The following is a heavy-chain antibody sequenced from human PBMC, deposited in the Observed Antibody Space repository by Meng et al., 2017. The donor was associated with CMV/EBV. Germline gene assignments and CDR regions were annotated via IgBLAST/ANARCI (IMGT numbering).Heavy chain of an antibody. J-gene: IGHJ6*02. V-gene: IGHV1-8*01. Sequence: ASVKVSCKASGYTFTSYDINWVRQATGQGLEWMGWMNPNSGNTGYAQKFQGRVTMTRNTSISTAYMELSSLRSEDTAVYYCAREDCSSTSCYRGGAYYYGMDVWGQGTTVTVSS. D-gene: IGHD2-2*02. CDR2: MNPNSGNT. CDR3: AREDCSSTSCYRGGAYYYGMDV. CDR1: GYTFTSYD.